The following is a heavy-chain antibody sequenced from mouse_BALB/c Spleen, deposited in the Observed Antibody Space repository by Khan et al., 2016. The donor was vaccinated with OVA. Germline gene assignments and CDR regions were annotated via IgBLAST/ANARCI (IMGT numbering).Heavy chain of an antibody. J-gene: IGHJ1*01. V-gene: IGHV14-3*02. CDR1: GFNIKDTY. D-gene: IGHD2-3*01. Sequence: EVQLQQSGAELVKPGASVKLSCTASGFNIKDTYLHWVKQRPEQGLEWIGRIAPANGNTQYDPKFQGKATITADTTSNTSYLQLNSLTSEHTAVYSCARPSYDPRDFEVWGAGTTVTVSS. CDR3: ARPSYDPRDFEV. CDR2: IAPANGNT.